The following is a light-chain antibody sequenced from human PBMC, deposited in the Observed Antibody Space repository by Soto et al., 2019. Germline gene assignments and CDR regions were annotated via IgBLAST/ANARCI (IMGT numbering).Light chain of an antibody. CDR1: QSVSSSY. Sequence: EIVLRQSPGTVALSPGERATLSCRASQSVSSSYLAWYQQKPGQAPRLLIYGASSRATGIPDRFSGSGSGTDFTLTISRLEPEDFAVYYCQQYGSSPLTFGGGTKVDIK. J-gene: IGKJ4*01. CDR3: QQYGSSPLT. CDR2: GAS. V-gene: IGKV3-20*01.